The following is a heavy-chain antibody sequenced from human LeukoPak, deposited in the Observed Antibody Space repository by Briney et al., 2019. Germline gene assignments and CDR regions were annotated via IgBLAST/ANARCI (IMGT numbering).Heavy chain of an antibody. CDR2: IYSGGST. CDR3: ASWELRGNYFGY. CDR1: GFTVSSNY. Sequence: GSLRLSCAASGFTVSSNYMSWVRQAPGKGLEWVSVIYSGGSTYYADSVKGRFTISRDNSKNTLYLQMNSLRAEDTAVYYCASWELRGNYFGYWGQGTLVTVSS. J-gene: IGHJ4*02. V-gene: IGHV3-66*01. D-gene: IGHD1-26*01.